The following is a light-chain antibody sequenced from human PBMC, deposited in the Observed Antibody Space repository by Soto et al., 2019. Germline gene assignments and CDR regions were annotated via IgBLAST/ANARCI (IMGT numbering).Light chain of an antibody. V-gene: IGKV1-12*01. CDR3: HHANSSPQT. CDR1: QGINTW. CDR2: AAS. J-gene: IGKJ5*01. Sequence: DIQMTQSPSSVSASVGDRATITCWPGQGINTWLAWYQKKPWKAPKRLIYAASRLQSGVPSRFSGSGFGTAFTLTISSLQPEGFATDYGHHANSSPQTFGQGTRLEIK.